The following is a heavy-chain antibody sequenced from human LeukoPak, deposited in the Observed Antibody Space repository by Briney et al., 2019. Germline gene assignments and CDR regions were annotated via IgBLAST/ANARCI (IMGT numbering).Heavy chain of an antibody. D-gene: IGHD4-23*01. CDR3: ARDDGIGGPFDY. J-gene: IGHJ4*02. Sequence: PGGSLRLSCAVSGFTVNTNYMNWVRQAPGKGLEWVSVIYSGGSTNYADSVKGRFTISRDNSKNTLYLQMNSLRAEDTAVYYCARDDGIGGPFDYWGQGTLVTVSS. CDR2: IYSGGST. CDR1: GFTVNTNY. V-gene: IGHV3-53*01.